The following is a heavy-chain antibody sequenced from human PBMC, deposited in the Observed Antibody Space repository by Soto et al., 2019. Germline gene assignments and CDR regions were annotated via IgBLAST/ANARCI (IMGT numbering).Heavy chain of an antibody. CDR2: ISYSGGT. J-gene: IGHJ4*02. CDR3: ARRRASDYGGNNHPYYFDY. V-gene: IGHV4-39*01. CDR1: GDSISGSSFY. Sequence: SETLSLTCSVSGDSISGSSFYWVWIRQPPWKGLEWIGSISYSGGTYNNPSLQSRVTISVDTSKNQFSLKLTSVTAADTAVYYCARRRASDYGGNNHPYYFDYWGQGTPVTVSS. D-gene: IGHD4-17*01.